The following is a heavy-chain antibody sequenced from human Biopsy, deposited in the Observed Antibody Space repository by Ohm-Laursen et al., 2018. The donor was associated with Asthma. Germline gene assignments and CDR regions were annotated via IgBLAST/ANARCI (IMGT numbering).Heavy chain of an antibody. D-gene: IGHD6-19*01. V-gene: IGHV3-23*01. Sequence: GSLRLSCAASGFTFSSSAMSWVRQAPGKGLERVSAITGSGGTTYYADSVRGRFTISRDNSKSTLFLQMDSLSAEDTAVYYYAKDFRGIAVAGDRGFDYWGQGTLVTVSS. CDR3: AKDFRGIAVAGDRGFDY. CDR1: GFTFSSSA. CDR2: ITGSGGTT. J-gene: IGHJ4*02.